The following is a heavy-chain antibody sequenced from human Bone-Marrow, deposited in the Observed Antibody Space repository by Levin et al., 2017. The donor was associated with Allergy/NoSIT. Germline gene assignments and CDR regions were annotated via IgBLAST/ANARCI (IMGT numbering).Heavy chain of an antibody. V-gene: IGHV3-48*01. J-gene: IGHJ4*02. D-gene: IGHD3-22*01. CDR1: GFTFSSYS. CDR3: AREQTLGYYESRGGFDY. Sequence: GGSLRLSCAASGFTFSSYSMNWVRQAPGKGLEWVSYISSSSSTIYYADSVKGRSTISKDNAKNSLYLQMKRLRAGYTAVYYCAREQTLGYYESRGGFDYWGQGTLVTVSS. CDR2: ISSSSSTI.